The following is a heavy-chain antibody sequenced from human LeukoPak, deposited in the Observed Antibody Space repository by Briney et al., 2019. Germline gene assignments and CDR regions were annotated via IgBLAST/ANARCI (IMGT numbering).Heavy chain of an antibody. Sequence: GESLKISCKGSTYGFTSYWIGWLSQMPAQSLEWMGIIYPGDSDTRYSPSFQGQVTISADKSISTAYLQWSSLKASDTAMYYCARTYSSRWYSDYWGQGTLVTVSS. CDR3: ARTYSSRWYSDY. CDR1: TYGFTSYW. J-gene: IGHJ4*02. V-gene: IGHV5-51*01. CDR2: IYPGDSDT. D-gene: IGHD6-13*01.